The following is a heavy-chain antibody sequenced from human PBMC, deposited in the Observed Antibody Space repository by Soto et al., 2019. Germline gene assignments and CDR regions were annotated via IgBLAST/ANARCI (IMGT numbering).Heavy chain of an antibody. CDR3: ARERGSSWYRGRFDP. CDR2: IYYSGST. D-gene: IGHD6-13*01. Sequence: SETLSLTCTVSGGSISSYYWSWSRQPPGKGLEWIGYIYYSGSTNYNPSLKSRVTISVDTSKNQFSLKLSSVTAADTAVYYCARERGSSWYRGRFDPWGQGTLVTVSS. V-gene: IGHV4-59*01. J-gene: IGHJ5*02. CDR1: GGSISSYY.